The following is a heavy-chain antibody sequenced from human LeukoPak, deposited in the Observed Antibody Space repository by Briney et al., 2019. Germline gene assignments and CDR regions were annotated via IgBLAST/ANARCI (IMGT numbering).Heavy chain of an antibody. J-gene: IGHJ3*01. V-gene: IGHV3-11*04. D-gene: IGHD3-9*01. CDR3: ARGRSLVGPFDL. CDR1: EFSLVDHY. Sequence: GGPPNLPFTPSEFSLVDHYLSGSGQPRGRARGWVSYISRGGSNLKYGESVEGRFTISRDNAEKSLYLDMDSLKAEDTAVYYCARGRSLVGPFDLWGQGTVVTVSS. CDR2: ISRGGSNL.